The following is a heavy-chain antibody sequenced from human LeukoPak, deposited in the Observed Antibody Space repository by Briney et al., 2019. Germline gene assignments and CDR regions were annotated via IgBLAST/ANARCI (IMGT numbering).Heavy chain of an antibody. V-gene: IGHV3-30*18. J-gene: IGHJ4*02. CDR1: GFTFSSYG. CDR3: AKDAITMVRGVITLFDY. Sequence: PGGSLRLSCAASGFTFSSYGMHWVRQAPGKGLEWVAVISYDGSNKYYADSVKGRFTISRDNSKNTLYLQMNSLRAEDTAVYYCAKDAITMVRGVITLFDYWGQGTLVTVSS. CDR2: ISYDGSNK. D-gene: IGHD3-10*01.